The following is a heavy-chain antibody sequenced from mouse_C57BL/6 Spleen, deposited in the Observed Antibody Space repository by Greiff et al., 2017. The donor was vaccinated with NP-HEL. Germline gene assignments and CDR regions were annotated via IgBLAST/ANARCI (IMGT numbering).Heavy chain of an antibody. CDR1: GYSFTGYF. V-gene: IGHV1-20*01. J-gene: IGHJ2*01. CDR2: INPYNGDT. Sequence: VQLQQSGPELVKPGDSVKISCKASGYSFTGYFMNWVMQSHGKSLEWIGRINPYNGDTFYNQKFKGKATLTVDKSSSTAHMELRSLTSEDSAVYYCARGGLTTVVAIDYWGQGTTLTVSS. CDR3: ARGGLTTVVAIDY. D-gene: IGHD1-1*01.